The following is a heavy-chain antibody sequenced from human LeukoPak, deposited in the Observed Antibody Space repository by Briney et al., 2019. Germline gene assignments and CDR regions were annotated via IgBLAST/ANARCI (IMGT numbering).Heavy chain of an antibody. Sequence: SETLSLTCTVSGYSISSGYYWGWIRQPPGKGLEWIGSIYHSGSTYYNPSLKSRVTISLDTSKNQFSLKLSSVTAADTAVYYCAGGGQWLVQGYWGQGTLVTVSS. CDR1: GYSISSGYY. CDR3: AGGGQWLVQGY. J-gene: IGHJ4*02. CDR2: IYHSGST. D-gene: IGHD6-19*01. V-gene: IGHV4-38-2*02.